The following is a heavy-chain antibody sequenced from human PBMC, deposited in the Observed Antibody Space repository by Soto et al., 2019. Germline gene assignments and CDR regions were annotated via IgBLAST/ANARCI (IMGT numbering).Heavy chain of an antibody. CDR3: AKVFVFTIREGFDY. CDR1: GFTFSSYA. J-gene: IGHJ4*02. Sequence: EVQLLESGGGLVQPGGSLRLSCADSGFTFSSYAMSWVRQAPGKGLEWVSAITGSGDSTYYADSVKGRFTVSRDNSKNTLYLQMNSLRAEDTAVYYCAKVFVFTIREGFDYWGLGTLVTVSS. D-gene: IGHD3-3*01. CDR2: ITGSGDST. V-gene: IGHV3-23*01.